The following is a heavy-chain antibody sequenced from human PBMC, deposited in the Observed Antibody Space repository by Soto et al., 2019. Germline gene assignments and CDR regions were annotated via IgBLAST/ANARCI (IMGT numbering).Heavy chain of an antibody. CDR1: GFTFSSYA. CDR3: ARDFPVDTAMVKQPNWFDP. V-gene: IGHV3-30-3*01. D-gene: IGHD5-18*01. J-gene: IGHJ5*02. Sequence: GGSLRLSCAASGFTFSSYAMHWVRQAPGKGLEWVAVISYDGSNKYYADSVKGRFTISRDNSKNTLYLQMNSLRAEDTAVYYCARDFPVDTAMVKQPNWFDPWGQGTLVTVSS. CDR2: ISYDGSNK.